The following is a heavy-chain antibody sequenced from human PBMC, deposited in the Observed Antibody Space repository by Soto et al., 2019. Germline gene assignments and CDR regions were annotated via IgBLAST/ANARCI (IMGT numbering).Heavy chain of an antibody. D-gene: IGHD3-22*01. J-gene: IGHJ4*02. CDR3: AKGGSGYYQLDY. V-gene: IGHV3-23*01. CDR2: ISSSGGST. Sequence: GGSLRLSCAASGFTFSSYGMSWVRQAPGKGLEWVSSISSSGGSTYYADSVKGRFTISRDNSKNTLYLQMNSLRAEDTAVYYCAKGGSGYYQLDYWGQGTLVTVSS. CDR1: GFTFSSYG.